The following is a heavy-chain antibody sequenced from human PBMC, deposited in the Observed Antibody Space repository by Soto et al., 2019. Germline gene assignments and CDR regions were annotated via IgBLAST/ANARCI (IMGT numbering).Heavy chain of an antibody. J-gene: IGHJ6*03. D-gene: IGHD2-15*01. V-gene: IGHV3-23*01. CDR1: GFTFGIYA. CDR3: AREGSSGGSTRGYYHYYYMDV. CDR2: ISGSGGST. Sequence: GGSLRLSCAASGFTFGIYAMSWVRQAPGKGLEWVSAISGSGGSTYYADSVKGRFTISRDNSKNTLYLQMNSLRAEDTAVYYCAREGSSGGSTRGYYHYYYMDVWGKGTTVTVSS.